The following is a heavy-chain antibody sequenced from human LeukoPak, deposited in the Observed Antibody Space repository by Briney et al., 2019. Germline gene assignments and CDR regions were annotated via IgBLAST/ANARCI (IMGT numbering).Heavy chain of an antibody. CDR3: ARGPLYQVPFYNHYYGLDV. CDR1: GFSFSSYR. V-gene: IGHV3-7*03. Sequence: GGSLRLSCAVSGFSFSSYRMSWVRQAPGKGLEWVANIKQDGSEKYYADSVKGRLTISRDNGKNTLYLQMNSLRDEDTAVYFCARGPLYQVPFYNHYYGLDVWGQGTKVTVSS. CDR2: IKQDGSEK. J-gene: IGHJ6*02. D-gene: IGHD2-2*01.